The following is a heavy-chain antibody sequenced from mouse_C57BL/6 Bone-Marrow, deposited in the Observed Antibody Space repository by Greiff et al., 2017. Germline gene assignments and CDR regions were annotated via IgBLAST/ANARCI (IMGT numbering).Heavy chain of an antibody. CDR1: GFTFSSYG. J-gene: IGHJ3*01. D-gene: IGHD1-3*01. V-gene: IGHV5-6*01. Sequence: EVKLMESGGDLVKPGGSLKLSCAASGFTFSSYGMSWVRQTPDKRLEWVATISSGGSYTYYPDSVKGRFTISRDNAKNTLYLQMSSLKSEDTAMYYCARHEVGRWFAYWGQGTLVTVSA. CDR3: ARHEVGRWFAY. CDR2: ISSGGSYT.